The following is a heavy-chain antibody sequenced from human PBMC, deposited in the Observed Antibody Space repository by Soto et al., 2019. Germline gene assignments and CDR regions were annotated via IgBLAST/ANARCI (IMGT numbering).Heavy chain of an antibody. CDR1: GGSFSYYY. Sequence: QVQLQQWGAGLLKPSDTLSLTCVVYGGSFSYYYWTWVRQPPGKGLEWIGEINHNGSASYNPSLKSRLTMSLDTSNNQFSLRLSSVTAADTAVYYCASQGYCRDLRCYRSTGFWSFDLWGRGTLVTVSS. V-gene: IGHV4-34*01. D-gene: IGHD2-15*01. CDR2: INHNGSA. CDR3: ASQGYCRDLRCYRSTGFWSFDL. J-gene: IGHJ2*01.